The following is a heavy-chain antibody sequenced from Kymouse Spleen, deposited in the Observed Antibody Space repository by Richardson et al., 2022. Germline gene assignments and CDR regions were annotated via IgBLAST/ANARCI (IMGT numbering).Heavy chain of an antibody. CDR3: ARSITGTTYYFDY. J-gene: IGHJ4*02. D-gene: IGHD1-7*01. CDR2: INHSGST. Sequence: QVQLQQWGAGLLKPSETLSLTCAVYGGSFSGYYWSWIRQPPGKGLEWIGEINHSGSTNYNPSLKSRVTISVDTSKNQFSLKLSSVTAADTAVYYCARSITGTTYYFDYWGQGTLVTVSS. V-gene: IGHV4-34*01. CDR1: GGSFSGYY.